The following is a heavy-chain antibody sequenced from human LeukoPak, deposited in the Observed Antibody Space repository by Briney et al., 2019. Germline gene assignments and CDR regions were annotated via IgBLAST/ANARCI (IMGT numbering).Heavy chain of an antibody. CDR2: IKQDGSEK. D-gene: IGHD3-3*01. CDR3: AEMNYDFWSGHNWFDP. J-gene: IGHJ5*02. V-gene: IGHV3-7*01. Sequence: GGSLRLSCAASGFTFSSYWMSWVCQAPGKGLEWVANIKQDGSEKYYVDSVKGRFTISRDNAKNSLYLQMNSLRAEDTAVYYCAEMNYDFWSGHNWFDPWGQGTLVTVSS. CDR1: GFTFSSYW.